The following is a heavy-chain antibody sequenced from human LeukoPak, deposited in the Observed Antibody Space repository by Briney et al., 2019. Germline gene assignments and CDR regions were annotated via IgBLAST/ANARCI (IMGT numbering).Heavy chain of an antibody. V-gene: IGHV4-38-2*01. J-gene: IGHJ4*02. D-gene: IGHD2-2*02. CDR2: IYHSGST. CDR1: GYSISSGYY. CDR3: ARVAPPHIVVVPAAIIAYYFDY. Sequence: ASETLSLTCAVSGYSISSGYYWGWIRQPPGKGLEWFGSIYHSGSTYYNPSLKSRVTISVDTSKNQFSLKLSSVTAADTAVYYCARVAPPHIVVVPAAIIAYYFDYWGQGTLVTVSS.